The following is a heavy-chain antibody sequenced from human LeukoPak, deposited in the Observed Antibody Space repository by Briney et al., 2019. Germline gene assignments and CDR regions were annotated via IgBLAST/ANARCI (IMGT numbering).Heavy chain of an antibody. CDR1: GFTFSSYG. J-gene: IGHJ4*02. D-gene: IGHD2-15*01. V-gene: IGHV3-33*01. CDR2: IWYDGNNK. Sequence: AGGSLRLSCAASGFTFSSYGMHWVRQAPGKGLEWVAVIWYDGNNKYYADSVKGRFTISRDNFKKTLYLQMNSLRAEDTAVYYCARDHRLGSGGSLVDWGQGTLVTVSS. CDR3: ARDHRLGSGGSLVD.